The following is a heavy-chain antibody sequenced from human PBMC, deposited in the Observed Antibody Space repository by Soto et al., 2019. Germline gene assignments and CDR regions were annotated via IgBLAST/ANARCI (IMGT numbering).Heavy chain of an antibody. CDR2: INPNSGGT. Sequence: ASVKVSCKASGYTFTGYYMHWVRQAPGHGLKWMGWINPNSGGTNYAQQFQVCCTMTRETSLSPAYMEMSMLRSDDTAVYYRARALLTRSSVGAMIPPPTFDYGGQGTLVTVS. CDR1: GYTFTGYY. V-gene: IGHV1-2*04. D-gene: IGHD1-26*01. CDR3: ARALLTRSSVGAMIPPPTFDY. J-gene: IGHJ4*02.